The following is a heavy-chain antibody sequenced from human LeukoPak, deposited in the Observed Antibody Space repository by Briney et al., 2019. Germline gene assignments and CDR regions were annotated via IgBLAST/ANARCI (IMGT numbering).Heavy chain of an antibody. V-gene: IGHV4-34*01. Sequence: PSETLSLTCAVYGGSFSGYYWSWIRQPPGKGLEWIGEINHSGSTNCNPSLKSRVTISVDTSKNQFSLKLSSVTAADTAVYYCATLSSSHRAVDYWGQGTLVTVSS. D-gene: IGHD6-6*01. J-gene: IGHJ4*02. CDR1: GGSFSGYY. CDR3: ATLSSSHRAVDY. CDR2: INHSGST.